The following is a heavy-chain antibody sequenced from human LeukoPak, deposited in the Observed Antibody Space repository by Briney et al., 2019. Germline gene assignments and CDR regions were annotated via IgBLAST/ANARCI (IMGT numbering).Heavy chain of an antibody. CDR1: GFTVSSNY. Sequence: PGGSLRLSCAASGFTVSSNYMSWVRQAPGKGLEWVSVIYSGGSTYYADSVKGRFTISRDNSKNTLYLQMNSLRAEDTAVYYCAKVMSRIVGATQTDYWGQGTLVTVSS. CDR3: AKVMSRIVGATQTDY. D-gene: IGHD1-26*01. CDR2: IYSGGST. V-gene: IGHV3-53*05. J-gene: IGHJ4*02.